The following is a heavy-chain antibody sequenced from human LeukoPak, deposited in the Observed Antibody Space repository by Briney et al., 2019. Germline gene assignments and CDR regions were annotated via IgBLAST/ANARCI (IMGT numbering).Heavy chain of an antibody. D-gene: IGHD3-3*01. J-gene: IGHJ6*03. V-gene: IGHV4-34*01. CDR1: GGSFSGYY. CDR3: ARVGYDFHTSYYYYMDV. Sequence: SETLSLTCAVYGGSFSGYYWSWIRQPPGKGLEWIGGINHSGSTNYNPSLKSRVTISVDTSKNQFSLKLSSVTAADTAVYYCARVGYDFHTSYYYYMDVWGKGTTVTVSS. CDR2: INHSGST.